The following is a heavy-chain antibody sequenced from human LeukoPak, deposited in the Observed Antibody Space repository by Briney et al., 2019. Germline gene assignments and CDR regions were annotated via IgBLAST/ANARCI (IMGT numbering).Heavy chain of an antibody. V-gene: IGHV5-51*01. J-gene: IGHJ5*02. Sequence: GESLKISCKGSGYSFTSYWIGWVRQMPGKGLEWLGIIYPGDSDTRYSPSFKGQVTISADKSISTAYLQWSSLKASDTAMYYCAITYSSLSFSFDPWGQGTLVTVSS. CDR2: IYPGDSDT. D-gene: IGHD6-13*01. CDR1: GYSFTSYW. CDR3: AITYSSLSFSFDP.